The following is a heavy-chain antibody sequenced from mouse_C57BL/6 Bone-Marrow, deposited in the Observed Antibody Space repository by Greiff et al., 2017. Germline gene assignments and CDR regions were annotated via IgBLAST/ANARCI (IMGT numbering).Heavy chain of an antibody. CDR1: GYTFTSSG. CDR3: ASYDVDY. J-gene: IGHJ2*03. Sequence: VQLKESGAELVRPGSSVKMSCKASGYTFTSSGINWVKQRPGQGLEWIGSIYLGDGYTEYNGKFKGKATLTSDTSSSTAYMQLSSLTSEDSAIYFCASYDVDYWGQGTSPTVTA. CDR2: IYLGDGYT. V-gene: IGHV1-58*01. D-gene: IGHD2-3*01.